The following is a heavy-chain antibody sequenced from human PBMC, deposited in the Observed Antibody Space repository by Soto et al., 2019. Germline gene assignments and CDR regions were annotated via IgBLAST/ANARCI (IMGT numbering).Heavy chain of an antibody. CDR2: ISAYNGNT. CDR3: GRGRGTYYFDY. CDR1: GYTFTSYG. J-gene: IGHJ4*02. V-gene: IGHV1-18*01. Sequence: QVQLVQSGAEVKKPGASVKVSCKASGYTFTSYGISWVRQAPGQGLEWMGWISAYNGNTNYAQKLQGRVTMTTDTSTGTGFKGVKGLESGDTGVVYCGRGRGTYYFDYWGQGTLVTVSS.